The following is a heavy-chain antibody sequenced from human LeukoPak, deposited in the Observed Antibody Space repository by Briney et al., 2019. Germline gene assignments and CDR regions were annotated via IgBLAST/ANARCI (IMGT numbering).Heavy chain of an antibody. V-gene: IGHV3-11*04. CDR1: GFSFSDTY. CDR2: ITTSGSTT. CDR3: ARDSGNYLDAFDI. D-gene: IGHD1-7*01. Sequence: GGSLRLSCEASGFSFSDTYMSWVRQAPGKGLEWISYITTSGSTTYYAESVKGRFTVSRDNARNSLYLQMNSLRAEDTAVYYCARDSGNYLDAFDIWGQGTMVTVSS. J-gene: IGHJ3*02.